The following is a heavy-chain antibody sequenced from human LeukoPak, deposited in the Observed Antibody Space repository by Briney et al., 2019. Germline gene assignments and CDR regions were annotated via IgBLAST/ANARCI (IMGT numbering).Heavy chain of an antibody. V-gene: IGHV3-53*01. CDR2: IYSGGTT. Sequence: GGSLRLSCVASGFTVSTTYMGWFRQAPGKGLEWVSVIYSGGTTYYADSVRGRFTFSRDNSENTLYLQMNSLRAEDTAVYYCARISAYDDYWGQGTLVTVSS. D-gene: IGHD5-12*01. CDR3: ARISAYDDY. J-gene: IGHJ4*02. CDR1: GFTVSTTY.